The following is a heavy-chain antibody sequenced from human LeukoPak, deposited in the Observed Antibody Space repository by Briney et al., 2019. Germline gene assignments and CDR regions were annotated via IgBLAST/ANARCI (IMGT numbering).Heavy chain of an antibody. CDR1: GASISFYY. J-gene: IGHJ4*02. D-gene: IGHD3-9*01. CDR3: ARQPRYSADYFDY. V-gene: IGHV4-59*08. Sequence: SETLSLTCTVSGASISFYYWTWIRERPGKGLERVGHISYGGGTKYNPPLKSRVTISLDTSKNQFSLRLTSVTAADTAVYYCARQPRYSADYFDYWGQGTLVAVSS. CDR2: ISYGGGT.